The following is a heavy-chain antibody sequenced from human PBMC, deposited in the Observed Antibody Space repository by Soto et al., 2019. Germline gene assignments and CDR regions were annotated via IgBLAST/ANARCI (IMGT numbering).Heavy chain of an antibody. CDR1: GFTFDDYA. D-gene: IGHD3-10*01. Sequence: GGSLRLSCAASGFTFDDYAMHWVRQAPGKGLEWVSGISWNSGSIGYADSVKGRFTISRDNAKNSLYLQMNSLRAEDTALYYCAKGALFGVLNWFDPWGQGTLVTVSS. CDR3: AKGALFGVLNWFDP. CDR2: ISWNSGSI. V-gene: IGHV3-9*01. J-gene: IGHJ5*02.